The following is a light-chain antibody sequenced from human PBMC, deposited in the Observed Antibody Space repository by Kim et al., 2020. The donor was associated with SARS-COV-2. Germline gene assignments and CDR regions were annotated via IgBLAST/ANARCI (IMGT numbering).Light chain of an antibody. V-gene: IGKV3-20*01. CDR1: ENVGTRY. CDR3: QQYDRSPIT. Sequence: EIVLTQSPGTLSFSPGERVTLFCRASENVGTRYLGWYQQKPGQAPRPLIYATSSRAPGITDRFSGSGSGTDFTLTINKLEPEDSAVYHCQQYDRSPITFGQRTRLEIK. J-gene: IGKJ5*01. CDR2: ATS.